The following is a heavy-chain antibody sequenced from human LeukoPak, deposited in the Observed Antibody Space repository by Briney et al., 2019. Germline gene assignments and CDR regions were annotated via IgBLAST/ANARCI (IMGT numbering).Heavy chain of an antibody. Sequence: PGGSLRLSCAASGFTFDDYAMHWVRQAPGKGLEWVSGISWNSGSIGYADSVKGRFTISRDNSKNTLYLQMNSLRAEDTAVYYCAREVGQQLPRGYFQHWGQGTLVTVSS. CDR1: GFTFDDYA. CDR3: AREVGQQLPRGYFQH. CDR2: ISWNSGSI. J-gene: IGHJ1*01. V-gene: IGHV3-9*01. D-gene: IGHD6-13*01.